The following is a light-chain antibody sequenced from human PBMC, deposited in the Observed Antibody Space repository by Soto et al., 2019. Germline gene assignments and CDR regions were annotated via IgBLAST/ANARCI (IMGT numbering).Light chain of an antibody. CDR3: QRYGSSPQWT. V-gene: IGKV3-20*01. J-gene: IGKJ1*01. CDR1: QSVSSSY. Sequence: EVVLTQSPGTLSLSPGERATLSCRASQSVSSSYLAWYQHKPGQAPRLLIYGASSRATGIPDRFSGSGSGTDFTLTITRLEPEDFAVYYCQRYGSSPQWTFGQGTKVEI. CDR2: GAS.